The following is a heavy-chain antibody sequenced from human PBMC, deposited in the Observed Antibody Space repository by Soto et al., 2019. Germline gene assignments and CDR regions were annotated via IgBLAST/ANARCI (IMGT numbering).Heavy chain of an antibody. D-gene: IGHD3-22*01. CDR1: GCSLRRGGYS. V-gene: IGHV4-31*11. CDR3: AALTYYDSSGYHSHPFDY. CDR2: IYYGGTT. Sequence: SETLSLICAVSGCSLRRGGYSSCWIRRPPGKGLEWVGYIYYGGTTSYNPSLKSRVTISVDTSKNQFSLKLSSVTAADTAVYYCAALTYYDSSGYHSHPFDYWGQGTLVTVSS. J-gene: IGHJ4*02.